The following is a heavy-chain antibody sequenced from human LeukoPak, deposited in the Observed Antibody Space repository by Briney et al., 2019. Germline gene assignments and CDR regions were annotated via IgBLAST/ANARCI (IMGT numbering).Heavy chain of an antibody. CDR1: GYTFTGYY. V-gene: IGHV1-2*02. CDR3: ARREYLGYSYGHGVDY. Sequence: ASVKVSCKASGYTFTGYYMHWVRQAPGQGLEWMGWINPNSGGTNYAQKFQSRVTMTRDTSISTAYMELSRLRSDDTAVYYCARREYLGYSYGHGVDYWGQGTLVTVSS. J-gene: IGHJ4*02. CDR2: INPNSGGT. D-gene: IGHD5-18*01.